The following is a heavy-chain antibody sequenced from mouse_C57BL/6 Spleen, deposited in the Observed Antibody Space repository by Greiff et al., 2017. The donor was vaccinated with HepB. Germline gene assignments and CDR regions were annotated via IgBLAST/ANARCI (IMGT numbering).Heavy chain of an antibody. D-gene: IGHD4-1*01. V-gene: IGHV3-1*01. CDR2: ISYSGST. CDR1: GYSITSGYD. J-gene: IGHJ3*01. CDR3: ARDRTGTPFAY. Sequence: EVQLQESGPGMVKPSQSLSLTCTVTGYSITSGYDWHWIRHFPGNKLEWMGYISYSGSTNYNPSLNSRISITHDTSKNHFFLKLNSVTTEDTATYYCARDRTGTPFAYWGQGTLVTVSA.